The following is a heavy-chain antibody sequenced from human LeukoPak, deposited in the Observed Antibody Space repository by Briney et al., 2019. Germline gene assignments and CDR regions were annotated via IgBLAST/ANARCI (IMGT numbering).Heavy chain of an antibody. Sequence: GESLKISCKGSGYSFTSYWIGWVRQMPGKGLEWMGIIYPGDSDTRYSPSFQGQVTISADKSISTAYLQWSSLKASDTAMYYCASGQWELGRLDAFDIWGQGTMDTVSS. D-gene: IGHD1-26*01. CDR1: GYSFTSYW. J-gene: IGHJ3*02. V-gene: IGHV5-51*01. CDR3: ASGQWELGRLDAFDI. CDR2: IYPGDSDT.